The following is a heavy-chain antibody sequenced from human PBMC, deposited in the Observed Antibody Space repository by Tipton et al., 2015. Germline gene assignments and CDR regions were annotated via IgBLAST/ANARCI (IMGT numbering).Heavy chain of an antibody. CDR3: ARVATLARRLLPAWYFDL. CDR2: MNPKSGNT. CDR1: GYTLTSYD. J-gene: IGHJ2*01. V-gene: IGHV1-8*01. D-gene: IGHD2-15*01. Sequence: VQLVQSGAEVKEPGASVKVSCKASGYTLTSYDINWVRQATGQGLEWMGWMNPKSGNTGYAQKFQGRVTMTRDTSISTAYMELSSLTSEDTAVYYCARVATLARRLLPAWYFDLWGRGTLVTVSS.